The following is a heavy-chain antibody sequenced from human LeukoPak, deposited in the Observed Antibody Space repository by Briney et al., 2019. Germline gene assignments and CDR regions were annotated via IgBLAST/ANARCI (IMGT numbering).Heavy chain of an antibody. D-gene: IGHD3-3*01. CDR3: ARAGITIFGVGSRGAFDI. CDR1: GFTFSSYS. J-gene: IGHJ3*02. Sequence: GGSLRLSCAASGFTFSSYSMNWVRQAPGKGLEWVSSISSSSSYIYYADSVKGRFTISRDNAKNSLYLQMNSLRAEDTAVYYCARAGITIFGVGSRGAFDIWGQGTTVTVSS. V-gene: IGHV3-21*01. CDR2: ISSSSSYI.